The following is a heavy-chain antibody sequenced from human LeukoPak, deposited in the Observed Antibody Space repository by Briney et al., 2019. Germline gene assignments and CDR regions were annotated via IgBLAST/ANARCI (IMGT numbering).Heavy chain of an antibody. Sequence: TSETLSLTCAVSGGSISSRNWWSWVRQPPGKGLEWIGEIYHSGSTNYNPSLKTRVTKSVDKSKNQFSLKLSSVTAADTAVYYCARASHDYGDYSHFDYWGQGTLVTVSS. J-gene: IGHJ4*02. V-gene: IGHV4-4*02. CDR1: GGSISSRNW. D-gene: IGHD4-17*01. CDR3: ARASHDYGDYSHFDY. CDR2: IYHSGST.